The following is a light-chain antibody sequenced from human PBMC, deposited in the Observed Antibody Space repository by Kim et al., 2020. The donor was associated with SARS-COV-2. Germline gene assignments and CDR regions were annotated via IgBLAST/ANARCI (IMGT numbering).Light chain of an antibody. J-gene: IGKJ1*01. CDR1: QGISNY. V-gene: IGKV1-27*01. CDR2: AAS. CDR3: QKYDGAPWT. Sequence: AAVGERVTITGRASQGISNYLAWYQQKPVKGPKLVIYAASALQFGVPSRFSGSGSGTDFTLTISSLQPEDVATYYCQKYDGAPWTFGHGTKVDIK.